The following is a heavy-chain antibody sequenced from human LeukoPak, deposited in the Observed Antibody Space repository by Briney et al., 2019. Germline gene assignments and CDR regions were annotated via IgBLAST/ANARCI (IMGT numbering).Heavy chain of an antibody. CDR3: ARQGIAVAGYDY. Sequence: PSETLSLTCIVSGGSISSGSHYWAWVRQPPGKGLEWIASMLYSGNTYYNPSLKSRVTISVDTSKNQFFLRLSSVTAADTAVYYCARQGIAVAGYDYWGQGTLVTVSS. D-gene: IGHD6-19*01. CDR2: MLYSGNT. J-gene: IGHJ4*02. V-gene: IGHV4-39*01. CDR1: GGSISSGSHY.